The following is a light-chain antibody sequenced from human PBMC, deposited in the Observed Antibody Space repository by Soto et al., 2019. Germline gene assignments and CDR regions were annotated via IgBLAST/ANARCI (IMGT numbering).Light chain of an antibody. V-gene: IGLV2-14*03. CDR3: SSYTRTATRVE. Sequence: QSVLTQPASVSGSPGQSITISCTGTDSDIGGYNYVSWYQHHPGKAPKVLIYDVTDRPSGVSNRFSGSKSGNTASLTISGLQAEDEADYYCSSYTRTATRVEFGGGTKLTV. CDR1: DSDIGGYNY. CDR2: DVT. J-gene: IGLJ2*01.